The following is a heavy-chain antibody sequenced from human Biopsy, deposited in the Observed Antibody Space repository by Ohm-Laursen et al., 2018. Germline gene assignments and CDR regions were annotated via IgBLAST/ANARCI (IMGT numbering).Heavy chain of an antibody. J-gene: IGHJ6*02. V-gene: IGHV2-26*01. CDR3: ARILGSTVTTYSATDV. CDR1: GFSLSNGRMG. CDR2: IFPDDEK. Sequence: PTQTLTLTCSVSGFSLSNGRMGVSWIRQPPGKALEWLAHIFPDDEKAYSTSLKSRLTISKDTSKSQVVLTMTNLDPVDTATYYCARILGSTVTTYSATDVWGQGTTVTVSS. D-gene: IGHD4-17*01.